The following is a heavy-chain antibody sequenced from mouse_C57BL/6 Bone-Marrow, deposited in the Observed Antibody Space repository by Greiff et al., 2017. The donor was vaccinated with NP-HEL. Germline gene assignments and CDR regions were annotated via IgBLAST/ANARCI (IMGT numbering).Heavy chain of an antibody. CDR3: AKSGLLPGNYFDY. V-gene: IGHV2-5*01. CDR2: IWRGGST. Sequence: VQLQQSGPGLVQPSQSLSITCTVSGFSLTSYGVHWVRQSPGKGLEWLGVIWRGGSTDYNVAFMSRLSITKDNSKSQVFFKMNSLQADDTAIYYWAKSGLLPGNYFDYWGQGTTLTVSS. CDR1: GFSLTSYG. D-gene: IGHD2-3*01. J-gene: IGHJ2*01.